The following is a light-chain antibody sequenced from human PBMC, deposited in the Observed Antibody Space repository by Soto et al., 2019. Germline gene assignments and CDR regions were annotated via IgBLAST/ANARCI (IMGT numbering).Light chain of an antibody. J-gene: IGKJ1*01. CDR2: WAS. CDR1: YSVLYTSSNKNY. V-gene: IGKV4-1*01. Sequence: DIVMTQSPDSLAVSLGERATINCTSGYSVLYTSSNKNYLAWYQQKPGQPPKLLIYWASTRVSGVPDRFTGSGSGTDFTLTISSLQAEDVAVYYCQQYYSTPPITFGQGTKVEIK. CDR3: QQYYSTPPIT.